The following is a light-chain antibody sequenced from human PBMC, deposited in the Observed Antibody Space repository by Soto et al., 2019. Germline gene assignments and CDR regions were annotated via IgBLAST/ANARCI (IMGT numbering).Light chain of an antibody. CDR2: EVS. V-gene: IGKV2D-29*01. CDR3: MQSIQRPTT. J-gene: IGKJ5*01. CDR1: XIFLHSDGKTY. Sequence: MVTHATPLSLSVTPLQPSSISCNSIXIFLHSDGKTYLCWYLQKPGQPPQLLIYEVSNRFSGVSDRFSGSGSGTDFTLKISRVEAEDVGVYYCMQSIQRPTTFGQGTRLEIK.